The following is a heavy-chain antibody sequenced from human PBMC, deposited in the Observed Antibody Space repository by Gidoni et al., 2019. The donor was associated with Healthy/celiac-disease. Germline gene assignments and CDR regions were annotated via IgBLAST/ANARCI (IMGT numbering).Heavy chain of an antibody. CDR1: EFTFSSYA. J-gene: IGHJ4*02. CDR3: AKDFSYDSSGYYARDY. Sequence: EVQLLESGGGLVQPGGSLRLSCAASEFTFSSYAMSWVRQAPGKGLEWVSAISGSGGSTYYADSVKGRFTISRDNSKNTLYLQMNSLRAEDTAVYYCAKDFSYDSSGYYARDYWGQGTLVTVSS. CDR2: ISGSGGST. V-gene: IGHV3-23*01. D-gene: IGHD3-22*01.